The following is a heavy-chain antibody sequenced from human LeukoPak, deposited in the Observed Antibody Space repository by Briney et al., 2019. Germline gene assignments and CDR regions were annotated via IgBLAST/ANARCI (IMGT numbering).Heavy chain of an antibody. CDR3: ARHPVGFAAAGTNSGFDY. V-gene: IGHV4-34*01. CDR1: GGSFSGYY. Sequence: PSETLSLTCAVYGGSFSGYYWSWIRLPPGKGLEWIGEINHSGSTNYNPSLKSRVTISVDTSKNQFSLKLSSVTAADTAVYYCARHPVGFAAAGTNSGFDYWGQGTLVTVSS. J-gene: IGHJ4*02. D-gene: IGHD6-13*01. CDR2: INHSGST.